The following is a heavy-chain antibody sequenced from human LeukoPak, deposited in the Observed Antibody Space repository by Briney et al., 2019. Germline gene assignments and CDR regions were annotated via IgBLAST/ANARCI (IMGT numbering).Heavy chain of an antibody. J-gene: IGHJ3*01. Sequence: GESLKISCKGSGYRFNAYWIAWVRQMPGKGLEWMGIIYPDDSDTRYSPSFQGQVTISADKSVRTAYLQWSSLKASDTAMYYCARPNITSYYDSRGFDAFDVWGQGTMVTVSS. CDR3: ARPNITSYYDSRGFDAFDV. V-gene: IGHV5-51*01. CDR2: IYPDDSDT. D-gene: IGHD3-22*01. CDR1: GYRFNAYW.